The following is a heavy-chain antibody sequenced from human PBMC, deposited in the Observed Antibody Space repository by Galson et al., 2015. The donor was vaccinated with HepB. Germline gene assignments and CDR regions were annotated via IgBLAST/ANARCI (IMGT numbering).Heavy chain of an antibody. J-gene: IGHJ3*02. Sequence: SLRLSCAASGFTFSSYAMHWVRQAPGKGLEWVAVISYDGRNKYYADSVKGRFTISRDNSKNTLYLQMNSLRAEDTAVYYCAREADSSGYYYVTFDAFDIWGQGTMVTVSS. V-gene: IGHV3-30*04. CDR2: ISYDGRNK. D-gene: IGHD3-22*01. CDR1: GFTFSSYA. CDR3: AREADSSGYYYVTFDAFDI.